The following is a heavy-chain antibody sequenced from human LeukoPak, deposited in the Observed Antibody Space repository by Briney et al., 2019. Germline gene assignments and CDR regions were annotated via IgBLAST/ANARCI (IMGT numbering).Heavy chain of an antibody. D-gene: IGHD1-26*01. CDR3: ARGKRPIVGATLNWFDP. V-gene: IGHV1-69*06. J-gene: IGHJ5*02. Sequence: SVKVSCKASGGTFSSYAISWVRQAPGQGLEWMGGIIPIFGTANYTQKFQGRVTITADKSTSTAYMELSSLRSEDTAVYYCARGKRPIVGATLNWFDPWGQGTLVTVSS. CDR2: IIPIFGTA. CDR1: GGTFSSYA.